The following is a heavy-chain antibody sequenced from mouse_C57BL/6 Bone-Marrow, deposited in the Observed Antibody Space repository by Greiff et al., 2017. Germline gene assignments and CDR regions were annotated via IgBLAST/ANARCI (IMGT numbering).Heavy chain of an antibody. V-gene: IGHV2-6-1*01. D-gene: IGHD1-1*01. CDR3: ARHDGGLYYYGSSSFYAMDY. CDR1: GFSLTSYG. Sequence: QVQLKESGPGLVAPSQSLSITCTVSGFSLTSYGVHWVRQPPGKGLEWLVVIWSDGSTTYNSALKSRLSISKDNSKSQVFLKMNSLQTDDTAMYYCARHDGGLYYYGSSSFYAMDYWGQGTSVTVSS. CDR2: IWSDGST. J-gene: IGHJ4*01.